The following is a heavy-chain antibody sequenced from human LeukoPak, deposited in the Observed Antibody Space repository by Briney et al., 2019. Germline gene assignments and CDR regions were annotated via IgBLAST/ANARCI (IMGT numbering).Heavy chain of an antibody. V-gene: IGHV4-39*01. CDR1: GGSISWTSYY. Sequence: SETLSLTCTVSGGSISWTSYYWGWIRQPPGKGLELIGSFYYNGSTYYSPSLKSRATISTETSKNQFSLKLSSVTAADTAVFYCARHGMATIINWGQGTLVTVSS. CDR3: ARHGMATIIN. D-gene: IGHD5-24*01. J-gene: IGHJ4*02. CDR2: FYYNGST.